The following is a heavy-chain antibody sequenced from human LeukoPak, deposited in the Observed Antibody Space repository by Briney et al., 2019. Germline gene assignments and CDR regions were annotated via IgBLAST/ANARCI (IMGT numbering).Heavy chain of an antibody. CDR2: ISAYNGDT. Sequence: ASVKVSCKASGYTFTSYDINWVRQATGQGLEWMGWISAYNGDTSYAQKFQVRVTMTTDTSTTTAYMELRSLRSDDTAVYYCARDGAYHDSSGSYYGVGDDFWGQGTLVTVSS. V-gene: IGHV1-18*01. CDR1: GYTFTSYD. CDR3: ARDGAYHDSSGSYYGVGDDF. D-gene: IGHD3-22*01. J-gene: IGHJ4*02.